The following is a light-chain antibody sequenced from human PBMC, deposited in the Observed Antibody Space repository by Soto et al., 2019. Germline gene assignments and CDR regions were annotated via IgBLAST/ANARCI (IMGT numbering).Light chain of an antibody. Sequence: EVVMTQSPATLSVSPGEKVTLSCGASQGVGMNLVWFQQKPGQAPRLLIYGASTRATGIPVRFRGSGSGTEFTLTISSLQSEDSAVYYCQQSYNWPRTFGQGTRVEI. V-gene: IGKV3-15*01. J-gene: IGKJ1*01. CDR1: QGVGMN. CDR3: QQSYNWPRT. CDR2: GAS.